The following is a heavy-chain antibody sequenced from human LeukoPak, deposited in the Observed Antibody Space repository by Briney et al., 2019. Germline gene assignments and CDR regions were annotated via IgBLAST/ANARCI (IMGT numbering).Heavy chain of an antibody. J-gene: IGHJ4*02. CDR1: GFTFSTYG. Sequence: GGSLRLSCAGSGFTFSTYGLHWVRQAPGKGLEFVSSIDFNGGGTYYANSVKGRFTISRDDYENTLYLQMSGLRAEDTAVYYCARDGGSGWSSAFFDHWGQGTLVSVSS. CDR3: ARDGGSGWSSAFFDH. D-gene: IGHD6-19*01. CDR2: IDFNGGGT. V-gene: IGHV3-64*01.